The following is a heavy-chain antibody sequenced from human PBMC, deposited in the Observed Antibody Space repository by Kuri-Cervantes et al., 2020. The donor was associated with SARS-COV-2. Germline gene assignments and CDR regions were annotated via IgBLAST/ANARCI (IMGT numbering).Heavy chain of an antibody. D-gene: IGHD7-27*01. J-gene: IGHJ3*02. CDR2: INPDTGGT. CDR1: GYPFTGFY. V-gene: IGHV1-2*02. Sequence: ASVKVSCKASGYPFTGFYLHWVRQTPGQGLEWMGWINPDTGGTNCAPKFQGRVTMTRDTSITTAYMELSRLRSDDTAMYYCARELGIGPAFDIWGQGTMVTVSS. CDR3: ARELGIGPAFDI.